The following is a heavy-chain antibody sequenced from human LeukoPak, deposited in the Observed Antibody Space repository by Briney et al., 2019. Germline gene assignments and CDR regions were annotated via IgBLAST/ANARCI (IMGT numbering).Heavy chain of an antibody. D-gene: IGHD5-18*01. CDR3: ARDRRRGYSYGTIFDY. J-gene: IGHJ4*02. CDR2: ISYDGSNK. CDR1: GFTFSSYA. Sequence: GGSLRLSCAASGFTFSSYAMHWVRQAPGKGLECVAVISYDGSNKYYADSVKGRFTISRDNSKNTLYLQMNSLRAEDTAVYYCARDRRRGYSYGTIFDYWGQGTLVTVSS. V-gene: IGHV3-30-3*01.